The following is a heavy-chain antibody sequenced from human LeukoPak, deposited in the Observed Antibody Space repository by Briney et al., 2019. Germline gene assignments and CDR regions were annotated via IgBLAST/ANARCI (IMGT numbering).Heavy chain of an antibody. CDR1: GFTFSSYG. J-gene: IGHJ4*02. D-gene: IGHD1/OR15-1a*01. CDR2: IWYDGSNK. CDR3: TTDRQAGTTAHEY. V-gene: IGHV3-33*01. Sequence: SGGSLRLSCAASGFTFSSYGMHWVRQAPGKGLEWVAVIWYDGSNKYYADSVKGRFTISRDNSKNTLYLQMNSLKTEDTAVYYCTTDRQAGTTAHEYWGQGTLVTVSS.